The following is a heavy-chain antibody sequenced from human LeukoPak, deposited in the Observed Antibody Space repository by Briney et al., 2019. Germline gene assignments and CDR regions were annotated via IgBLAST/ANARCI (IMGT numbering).Heavy chain of an antibody. Sequence: QPGGSLRLSCAASGFTFVTYGMHWVRQAPGKGLEWVAFIRFDGSYKEYADSVKGRFTISRDNSKNTLYLQMNSLRTEDTAVYYCAKGVYSYANGGLGYWGQGTLVAVSS. CDR3: AKGVYSYANGGLGY. CDR1: GFTFVTYG. CDR2: IRFDGSYK. V-gene: IGHV3-30*02. D-gene: IGHD5-18*01. J-gene: IGHJ4*02.